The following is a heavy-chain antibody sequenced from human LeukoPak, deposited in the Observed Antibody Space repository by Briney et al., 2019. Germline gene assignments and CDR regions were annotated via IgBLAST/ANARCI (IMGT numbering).Heavy chain of an antibody. J-gene: IGHJ4*02. D-gene: IGHD3-22*01. CDR3: ARGNYYDSSAFDY. Sequence: GGSLRLSCAASGFTFRNYGMHWVRQAPGKGLDWVAVISYDGSNKYYADSVKGRFTISRDNSKDTLYLQMNSLRAEDTAVYYCARGNYYDSSAFDYWGQGILVTVSS. V-gene: IGHV3-30*03. CDR2: ISYDGSNK. CDR1: GFTFRNYG.